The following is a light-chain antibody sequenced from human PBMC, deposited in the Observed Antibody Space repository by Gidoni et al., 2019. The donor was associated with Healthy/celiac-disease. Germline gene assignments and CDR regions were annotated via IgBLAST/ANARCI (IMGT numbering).Light chain of an antibody. CDR2: YAS. J-gene: IGKJ2*04. Sequence: EIVLTQSPATLSLSPGERATLSCRASQSVSSYLAGYQQKPGQAPRLLIYYASNRATGIPARFSGSGSGTDFTLTISSLEPEDFAVYYCQQRSNWPLCSFGQGTKLEIK. CDR3: QQRSNWPLCS. CDR1: QSVSSY. V-gene: IGKV3-11*01.